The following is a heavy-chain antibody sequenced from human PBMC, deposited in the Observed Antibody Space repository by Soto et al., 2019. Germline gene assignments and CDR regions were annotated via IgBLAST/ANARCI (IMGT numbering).Heavy chain of an antibody. J-gene: IGHJ5*02. V-gene: IGHV4-30-4*01. CDR2: IYYSGST. CDR3: ARDGRLDSSSGNWFDP. D-gene: IGHD3-22*01. CDR1: GGSISSGDYY. Sequence: TSETLSLTCTVSGGSISSGDYYWSWIRQPPGKGLEWIGYIYYSGSTYYNPSLKSRVTISVDTSKNQFSLKLSSVTAADTAVYYCARDGRLDSSSGNWFDPWGQGTLVTVSS.